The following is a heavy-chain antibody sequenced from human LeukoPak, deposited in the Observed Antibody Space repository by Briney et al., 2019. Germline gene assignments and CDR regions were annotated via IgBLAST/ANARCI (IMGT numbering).Heavy chain of an antibody. Sequence: ASVKVSCKACGYAFTSYGISWVRKAPGQGLEWMAWISAYNGNTIYARKLQGRVTMTTDTSTSITYMELRSLRSDDTAVYYCARGDGQWLALLAEYFQHWGQGTLVTVSS. CDR2: ISAYNGNT. D-gene: IGHD6-19*01. V-gene: IGHV1-18*01. CDR3: ARGDGQWLALLAEYFQH. J-gene: IGHJ1*01. CDR1: GYAFTSYG.